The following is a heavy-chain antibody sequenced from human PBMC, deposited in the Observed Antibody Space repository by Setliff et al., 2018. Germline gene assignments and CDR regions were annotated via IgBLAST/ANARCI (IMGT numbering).Heavy chain of an antibody. D-gene: IGHD6-6*01. CDR1: GLTFSNNY. V-gene: IGHV3-7*03. CDR3: ARWTARAVDY. CDR2: INQDGSVK. J-gene: IGHJ4*02. Sequence: PGGSLRLSCAASGLTFSNNYMSWVRQAPGKGLEWVANINQDGSVKYYVDSVKGRFSFSRDNAKNSLYLQMSSLRAEDTAVYYCARWTARAVDYWGQGTLVTVSS.